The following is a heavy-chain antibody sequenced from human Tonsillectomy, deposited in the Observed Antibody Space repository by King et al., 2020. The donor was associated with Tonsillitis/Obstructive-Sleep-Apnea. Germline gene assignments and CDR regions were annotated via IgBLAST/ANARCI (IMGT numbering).Heavy chain of an antibody. V-gene: IGHV3-15*01. Sequence: VQLVESGGGLVKPGGSLRLSCAASGFTFSNAWMSWVRQAPGKGLEWVGRIKSKTDGETTDYAAPVKGRFTISSDDSKNTLYLQMNSLKTEDTAVYYCTTDIVVVPAAPHWGIDYWGQGTLVTVSS. CDR3: TTDIVVVPAAPHWGIDY. CDR2: IKSKTDGETT. J-gene: IGHJ4*02. CDR1: GFTFSNAW. D-gene: IGHD2-2*01.